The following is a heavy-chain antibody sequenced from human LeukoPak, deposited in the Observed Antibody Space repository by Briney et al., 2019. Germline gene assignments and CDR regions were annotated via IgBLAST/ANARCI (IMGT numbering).Heavy chain of an antibody. CDR1: GGSISSYY. D-gene: IGHD3-10*01. CDR3: ARAYYYYGSGSYFPYYYYYYYMDV. Sequence: SETLSLTCTVSGGSISSYYWSWIRQPPGKGLEWIGYIYYSGSTNYNPSLKSRVTISVDTSKNQFSLKLSSVTAADTAVYYCARAYYYYGSGSYFPYYYYYYYMDVWGKGTTVTISS. CDR2: IYYSGST. J-gene: IGHJ6*03. V-gene: IGHV4-59*01.